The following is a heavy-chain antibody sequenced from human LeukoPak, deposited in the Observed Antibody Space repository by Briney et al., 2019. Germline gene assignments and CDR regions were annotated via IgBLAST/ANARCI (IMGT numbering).Heavy chain of an antibody. Sequence: GGSLRLSCVVTGSTPSSYSMNWVRQAPGKGLEWVSHISIGGTTIHYAGSVRGRFTISRDSAKNSLYLQMNSLRAEDTAVYYCSTAKFDYWGQGTLLTVSS. CDR1: GSTPSSYS. CDR3: STAKFDY. J-gene: IGHJ4*02. V-gene: IGHV3-48*01. CDR2: ISIGGTTI.